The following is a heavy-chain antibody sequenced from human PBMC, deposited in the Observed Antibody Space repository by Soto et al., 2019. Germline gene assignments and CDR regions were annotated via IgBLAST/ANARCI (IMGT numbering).Heavy chain of an antibody. CDR3: ATLVGDSDAFDI. V-gene: IGHV1-45*02. CDR2: ITPFNGNT. CDR1: GYTFTYRY. D-gene: IGHD3-10*01. Sequence: SVKVSCKASGYTFTYRYLHWVRQAPGQALEWMGWITPFNGNTNYAQKFQDRVTITRDRSMSTAYMELSSLRSEDTAMYYCATLVGDSDAFDIWGQGTMVTVS. J-gene: IGHJ3*02.